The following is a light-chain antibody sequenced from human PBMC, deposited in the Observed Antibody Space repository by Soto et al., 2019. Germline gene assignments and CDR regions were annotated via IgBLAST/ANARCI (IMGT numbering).Light chain of an antibody. J-gene: IGKJ4*01. CDR3: QQLYTYPLT. Sequence: DIQLTQSPSFLSASVGDRVTVTCRASQGINSYLAWYQQKPGKAPKLLNYTASTLQSGVPSRFSGSGSGTEFTLTITSLQPEDFAAYYCQQLYTYPLTFGGGTKVEIK. V-gene: IGKV1-9*01. CDR2: TAS. CDR1: QGINSY.